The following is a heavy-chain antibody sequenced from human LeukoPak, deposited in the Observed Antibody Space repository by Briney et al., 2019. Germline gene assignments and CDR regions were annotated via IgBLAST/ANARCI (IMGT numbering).Heavy chain of an antibody. Sequence: SETLSLTCAVYGGSFSGYYWSWIRQPPGKGLEWIGEINHSGSTNYNPSLKSRVTISADTSKNQFSLKLSSVTAADTAVYYCASSPSSSFDYWGQGTLVTVSS. CDR3: ASSPSSSFDY. J-gene: IGHJ4*02. V-gene: IGHV4-34*01. CDR1: GGSFSGYY. CDR2: INHSGST. D-gene: IGHD6-6*01.